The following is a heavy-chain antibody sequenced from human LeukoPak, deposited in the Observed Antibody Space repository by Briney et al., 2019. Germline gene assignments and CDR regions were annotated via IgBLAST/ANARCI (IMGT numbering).Heavy chain of an antibody. CDR2: IGTAGDT. Sequence: PGGSLRLSCAASGFTFSSYDMYWVRQAPGKGLEWVSAIGTAGDTYYPGSVKGRFTISRENAKNSLYLQMNSLRAGDTAVYYCARDLGNNWFDPWGQGTLVTVSS. CDR3: ARDLGNNWFDP. CDR1: GFTFSSYD. V-gene: IGHV3-13*01. J-gene: IGHJ5*02. D-gene: IGHD1-26*01.